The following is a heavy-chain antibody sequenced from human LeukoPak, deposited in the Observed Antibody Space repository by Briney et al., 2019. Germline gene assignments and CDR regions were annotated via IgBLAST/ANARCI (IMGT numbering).Heavy chain of an antibody. CDR2: IYYSGST. CDR3: ARALCSSTSCYYYYGMDA. CDR1: GGSISSYY. D-gene: IGHD2-2*01. V-gene: IGHV4-59*01. Sequence: PSETLSLTCTVSGGSISSYYWSWIRQPPGKGLEWIGYIYYSGSTNYNPSLKSRVTISVDTSKNQFSLKLSSVTAADTAVYYCARALCSSTSCYYYYGMDAWGKGTTVTVSS. J-gene: IGHJ6*04.